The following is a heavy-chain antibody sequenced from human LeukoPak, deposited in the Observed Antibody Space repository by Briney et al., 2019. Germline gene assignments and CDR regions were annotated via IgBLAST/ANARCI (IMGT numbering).Heavy chain of an antibody. CDR1: GFTFSRYW. CDR2: IKQDGREK. V-gene: IGHV3-7*01. CDR3: ARGGSISGHYYAFDY. J-gene: IGHJ4*02. D-gene: IGHD3-22*01. Sequence: GGSLRLSCAASGFTFSRYWMNWVRQAPGKGLEWLANIKQDGREKYYVDSVKGRFTISRDNAKNSLYLQMNSLRAEDTAVYYCARGGSISGHYYAFDYWGQGTLVTVSS.